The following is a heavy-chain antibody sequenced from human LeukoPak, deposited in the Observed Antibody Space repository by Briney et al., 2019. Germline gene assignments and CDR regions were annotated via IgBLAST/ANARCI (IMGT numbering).Heavy chain of an antibody. D-gene: IGHD3-10*01. Sequence: SETLSLTCAVYGGSFSGYYWSWIRQPPGKQLEWIGEINHSGSTNYNPSLKSRVTISLDTSKNQFSLRLTSVTAADTAVYYCARGTPHYYGSGSYYNRRFDPWGQGTLVTVSS. V-gene: IGHV4-34*01. CDR3: ARGTPHYYGSGSYYNRRFDP. J-gene: IGHJ5*02. CDR1: GGSFSGYY. CDR2: INHSGST.